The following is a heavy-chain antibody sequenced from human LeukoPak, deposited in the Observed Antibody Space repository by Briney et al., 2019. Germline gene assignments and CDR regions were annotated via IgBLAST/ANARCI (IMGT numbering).Heavy chain of an antibody. D-gene: IGHD2-8*01. CDR1: GLTFSSYK. J-gene: IGHJ6*02. Sequence: GGSLRLSYAASGLTFSSYKMNWVPQAPGTGLERFSHISRSGSIIYYADSVKGRFTISRDNAKNSLYLQMNSLRAEDTAVYYCARDMLRLYGMDVWGQGTTVTVSS. CDR2: ISRSGSII. CDR3: ARDMLRLYGMDV. V-gene: IGHV3-48*03.